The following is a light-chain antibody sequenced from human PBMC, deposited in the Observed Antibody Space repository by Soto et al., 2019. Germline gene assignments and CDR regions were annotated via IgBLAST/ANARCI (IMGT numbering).Light chain of an antibody. CDR3: MQALQAPGT. Sequence: DIVMTQSPLSLPVTPGEPASISCRSSQSLLHSNGYNYLDWYLQKPGPSPQLLIYLGSNRASGVPDRFSGSGSGTDFTLQIRRVEAEDVGVYYCMQALQAPGTFGQGTKLEIK. V-gene: IGKV2-28*01. J-gene: IGKJ2*02. CDR2: LGS. CDR1: QSLLHSNGYNY.